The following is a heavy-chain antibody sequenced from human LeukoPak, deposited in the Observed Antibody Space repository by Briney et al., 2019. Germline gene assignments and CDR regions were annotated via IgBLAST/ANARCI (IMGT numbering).Heavy chain of an antibody. V-gene: IGHV3-23*01. CDR1: GFTFSSYA. J-gene: IGHJ5*02. CDR3: AKTYFGSGSYYSGPNGS. D-gene: IGHD3-10*01. Sequence: GGSLRLSCAASGFTFSSYAMSWVRQAPEKGLEWVSALSGSGSTTSYADSVKGRFAISRDNSKNTLYLQMNSLRAEDTAVYYCAKTYFGSGSYYSGPNGSWGQGTLVTVSS. CDR2: LSGSGSTT.